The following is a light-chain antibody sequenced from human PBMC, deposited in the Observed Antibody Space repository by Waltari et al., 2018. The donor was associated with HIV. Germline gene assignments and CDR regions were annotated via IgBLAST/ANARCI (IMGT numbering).Light chain of an antibody. CDR1: NIESKS. V-gene: IGLV3-21*02. CDR3: HVWDRSSDHHV. J-gene: IGLJ1*01. Sequence: SYVLTQSPSVSVAPGQTASITCGGNNIESKSVHRYQQKAGQAPVLVVYNGSDRPSGIPERFSGSRSGNTATLTISRVEAGDEADYYCHVWDRSSDHHVFGPGTKVTVL. CDR2: NGS.